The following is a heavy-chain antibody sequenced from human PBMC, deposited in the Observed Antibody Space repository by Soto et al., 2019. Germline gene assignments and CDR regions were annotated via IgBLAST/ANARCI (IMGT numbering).Heavy chain of an antibody. CDR2: IKQDGSEK. CDR3: ARVGFEATTYYYYYMDV. CDR1: GFTFSSYW. Sequence: GGSLRLSCAASGFTFSSYWMSWVRQAPGKGLEWVANIKQDGSEKYYVDSVKGRFTISRDNAKNSLYLQMNSLRAEDTAVYYWARVGFEATTYYYYYMDVWGKGTTVTVSS. J-gene: IGHJ6*03. V-gene: IGHV3-7*01. D-gene: IGHD5-12*01.